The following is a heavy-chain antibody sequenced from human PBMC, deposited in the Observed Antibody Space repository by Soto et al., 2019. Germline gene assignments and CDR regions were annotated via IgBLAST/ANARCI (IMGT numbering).Heavy chain of an antibody. J-gene: IGHJ5*02. CDR3: ARGRGYSYGLDP. V-gene: IGHV4-34*01. CDR2: VNHSGTS. CDR1: GGSFSGYY. D-gene: IGHD5-18*01. Sequence: SETLSLTCAVHGGSFSGYYWDWIRQPPGKGLEWIGVVNHSGTSNYNPSLKSRVAISLDTSKNQFSLSLSSVTAADTAVYYCARGRGYSYGLDPWGQGTLVTVSS.